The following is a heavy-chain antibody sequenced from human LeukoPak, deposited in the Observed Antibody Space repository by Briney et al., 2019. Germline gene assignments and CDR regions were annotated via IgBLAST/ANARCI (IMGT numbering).Heavy chain of an antibody. CDR3: ASKSPADPGYFDY. CDR1: GFTFSSYG. Sequence: PGGSLRLSCAASGFTFSSYGMHWVRQAPGKGLEWVSVIYSGGSTYCADSVKGRFTISRDNSKNTLYLQMNSLRAEDTAVYYCASKSPADPGYFDYWGQGTLVTVSS. CDR2: IYSGGST. D-gene: IGHD2-2*01. V-gene: IGHV3-66*01. J-gene: IGHJ4*02.